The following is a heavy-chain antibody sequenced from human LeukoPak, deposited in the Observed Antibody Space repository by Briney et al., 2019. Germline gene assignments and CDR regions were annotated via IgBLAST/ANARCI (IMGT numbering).Heavy chain of an antibody. CDR1: GFTFDDYT. CDR3: ARQYGETGY. D-gene: IGHD4-17*01. CDR2: ISGSSSYT. J-gene: IGHJ4*02. V-gene: IGHV3-11*06. Sequence: GGSLRLSCAASGFTFDDYTMHWVRQAPGKGLEWVSYISGSSSYTNYADSVKGRFTISRDNAKNSLYLQMNSLRAEDTAVYYCARQYGETGYWGQGTLVTVSS.